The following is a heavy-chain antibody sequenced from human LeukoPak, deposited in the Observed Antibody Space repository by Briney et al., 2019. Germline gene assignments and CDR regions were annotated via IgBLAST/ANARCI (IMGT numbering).Heavy chain of an antibody. CDR2: IKSKTDGGTT. Sequence: PSETLSLTCTVSGYSISSGYYWGWIRQPPGKGLEWIGRIKSKTDGGTTDYAAPVKGRFTISRDDSKNTLYLQMNSLKTEDTAVYYCTTVRVGGQGTLVTVSS. CDR3: TTVRV. J-gene: IGHJ4*02. V-gene: IGHV3-15*01. D-gene: IGHD2-21*01. CDR1: GYSISSGYY.